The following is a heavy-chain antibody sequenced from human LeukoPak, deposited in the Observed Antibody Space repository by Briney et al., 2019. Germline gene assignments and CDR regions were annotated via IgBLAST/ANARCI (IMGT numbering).Heavy chain of an antibody. CDR2: IYYSGST. Sequence: SETLSLTCTVSGGSISNYYWSWIRQPSGKGLEWIGYIYYSGSTNYNPSLKSRVTISVDTSKNQFSLKLSSVTAADTAVYYCARHTGYSSGWYSYWGQGTLVTVSS. V-gene: IGHV4-59*08. J-gene: IGHJ4*02. CDR3: ARHTGYSSGWYSY. D-gene: IGHD6-19*01. CDR1: GGSISNYY.